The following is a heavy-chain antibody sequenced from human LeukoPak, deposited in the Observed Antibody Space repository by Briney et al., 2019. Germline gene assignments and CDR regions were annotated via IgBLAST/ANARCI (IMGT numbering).Heavy chain of an antibody. CDR1: GGSISNFY. D-gene: IGHD6-13*01. J-gene: IGHJ4*02. V-gene: IGHV4-59*08. CDR2: IYYSGST. CDR3: AREGGAAAGTGFDY. Sequence: PSETLSLTCTVSGGSISNFYWSWIRQPPGKGLEWIGYIYYSGSTNYNPSLKSRVTISVDTSKNQFSLKLSSVTAADTAVYYCAREGGAAAGTGFDYWGQGTLVTVSS.